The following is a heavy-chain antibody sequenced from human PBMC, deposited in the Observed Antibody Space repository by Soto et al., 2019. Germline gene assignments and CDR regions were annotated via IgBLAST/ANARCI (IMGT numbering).Heavy chain of an antibody. CDR1: GFTFSAYG. Sequence: EVQLLASGGGLVQSGGSLRLSCAASGFTFSAYGMMWVRQAPGKGLEWVSSISGSGSSTYYTDAVKGRFTISRDNSKNTLDLRMNSLRAEDTAVYFCVKEGGQELAFDMWGQGTMVTVSS. CDR2: ISGSGSST. V-gene: IGHV3-23*01. J-gene: IGHJ3*02. D-gene: IGHD1-1*01. CDR3: VKEGGQELAFDM.